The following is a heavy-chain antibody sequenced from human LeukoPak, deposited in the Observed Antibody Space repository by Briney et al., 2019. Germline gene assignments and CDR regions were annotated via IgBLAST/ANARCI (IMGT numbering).Heavy chain of an antibody. V-gene: IGHV3-21*04. D-gene: IGHD3-10*01. Sequence: GGSLRLSCAASGFTFSSYSMNWVRQAPGKGLEWVSSISSSRSYIYYADSVKGRFTISRDNAKKSMYLQMNSLRAEDTAVYYCAKSHLLDYYGSGSSFDYWGQGTLVTVSS. CDR2: ISSSRSYI. J-gene: IGHJ4*02. CDR1: GFTFSSYS. CDR3: AKSHLLDYYGSGSSFDY.